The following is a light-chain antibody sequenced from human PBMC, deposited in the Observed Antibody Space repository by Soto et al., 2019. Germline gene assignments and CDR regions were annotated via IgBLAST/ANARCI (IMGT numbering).Light chain of an antibody. J-gene: IGKJ5*01. CDR1: QSLTNSF. Sequence: ECVLTPSPGTLPLSPGERATLSCRASQSLTNSFMAWYQQKPGQAPRLXIYDTSSRASGIPDRFSGSGSGTEFTLTISRLETEDFAVLYCQQYGTSEIIFGQGTRLEI. CDR2: DTS. V-gene: IGKV3-20*01. CDR3: QQYGTSEII.